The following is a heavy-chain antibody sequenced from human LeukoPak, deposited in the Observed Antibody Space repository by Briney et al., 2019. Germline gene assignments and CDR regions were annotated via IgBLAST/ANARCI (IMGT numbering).Heavy chain of an antibody. V-gene: IGHV4-4*07. J-gene: IGHJ4*02. Sequence: PSETLSLTCTVSGVSISSYYWSWIRQPAGKGLEWIGRIHTSGSTSYNPSLKSRVTMSVDTSKNQFSLKLSSVTAADTAVYYCARDPRGPAGYDSPARDTFDYWGQGTLVTVSS. CDR3: ARDPRGPAGYDSPARDTFDY. CDR2: IHTSGST. D-gene: IGHD3-22*01. CDR1: GVSISSYY.